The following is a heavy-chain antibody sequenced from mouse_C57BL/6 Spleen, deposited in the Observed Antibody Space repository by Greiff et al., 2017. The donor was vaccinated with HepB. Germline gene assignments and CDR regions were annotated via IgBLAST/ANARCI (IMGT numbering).Heavy chain of an antibody. CDR3: ARGDGIPSGY. Sequence: VQLKESGPGLVKPSQSLSLTCSVTGYSITSGYYWNWIRQFPGNKLEWMGYISYDGSNNYNPSLKNRISITRDTSKNQFFLKLNSVTTEDTATYYCARGDGIPSGYWGQGTTLTVSS. D-gene: IGHD2-1*01. J-gene: IGHJ2*01. V-gene: IGHV3-6*01. CDR1: GYSITSGYY. CDR2: ISYDGSN.